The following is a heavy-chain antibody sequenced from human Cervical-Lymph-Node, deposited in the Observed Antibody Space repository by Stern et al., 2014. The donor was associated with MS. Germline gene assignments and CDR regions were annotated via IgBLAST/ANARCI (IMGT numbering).Heavy chain of an antibody. CDR2: IMPILGTS. J-gene: IGHJ5*02. Sequence: VQLVESGAEVKKPGSSVKVSCQGSGGTLLSYPIRWVRKGPGQGLEWLGGIMPILGTSNYAHKFQGRVTITADESTTTIYMELRSLKSEDTAVYYCARHLGSHESGWFDPWGQGTLVTVSS. V-gene: IGHV1-69*01. CDR1: GGTLLSYP. CDR3: ARHLGSHESGWFDP. D-gene: IGHD1-26*01.